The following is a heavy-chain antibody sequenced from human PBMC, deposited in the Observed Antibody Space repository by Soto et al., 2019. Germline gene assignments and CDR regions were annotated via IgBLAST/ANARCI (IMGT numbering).Heavy chain of an antibody. CDR3: AREWQFEYSSPYTDAFDI. V-gene: IGHV3-7*01. D-gene: IGHD6-6*01. CDR1: GFRRSSYW. Sequence: LXLSFASSGFRRSSYWMIWVRQAPGTGLEWVANIKQDASEKYYVDSVKGRFTISRDNAKNSLYLQMNRLRAEDTAVYYSAREWQFEYSSPYTDAFDIWGQGTTVNVSS. CDR2: IKQDASEK. J-gene: IGHJ3*02.